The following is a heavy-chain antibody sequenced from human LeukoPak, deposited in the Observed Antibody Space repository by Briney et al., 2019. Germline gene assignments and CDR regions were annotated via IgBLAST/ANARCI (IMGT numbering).Heavy chain of an antibody. D-gene: IGHD1-26*01. CDR1: GFTFSTYA. CDR3: EGGSFYYYYYMDV. J-gene: IGHJ6*03. CDR2: ISYDGRDK. V-gene: IGHV3-30*04. Sequence: GGSLRLSCAASGFTFSTYAMHWLRQAPGKGLEWGTAISYDGRDKHYADSVEGRFTISRDNAKNSLYLQMNSLRAEDTAIYYCEGGSFYYYYYMDVWGKGTTVTVSS.